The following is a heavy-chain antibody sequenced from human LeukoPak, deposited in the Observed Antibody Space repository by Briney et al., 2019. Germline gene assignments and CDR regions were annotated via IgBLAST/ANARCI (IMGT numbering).Heavy chain of an antibody. D-gene: IGHD3-10*02. V-gene: IGHV1-18*01. J-gene: IGHJ3*02. CDR3: ARDVPREAFDI. Sequence: ASVKVSCKASGYTFTSYGISWVRQAPGQGLEWMGWISAYNGNTNYAQKLQGRVTITRNTSISTAYMELSSLRSEDTAVYYCARDVPREAFDIWGQGTMVTVSS. CDR2: ISAYNGNT. CDR1: GYTFTSYG.